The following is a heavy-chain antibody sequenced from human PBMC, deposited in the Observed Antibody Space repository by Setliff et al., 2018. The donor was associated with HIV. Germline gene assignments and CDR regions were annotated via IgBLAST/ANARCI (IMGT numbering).Heavy chain of an antibody. Sequence: ASVKVSCKASGYTFSTYDFNWVRQAAGQGLEWMGWMSPKNNGSGFAQKFQARLTMTWNTSTNTAYMELGSLTSDDTAVYYCARDQRLSYWGQGTLVTVSS. CDR1: GYTFSTYD. V-gene: IGHV1-8*01. J-gene: IGHJ4*02. CDR2: MSPKNNGS. CDR3: ARDQRLSY.